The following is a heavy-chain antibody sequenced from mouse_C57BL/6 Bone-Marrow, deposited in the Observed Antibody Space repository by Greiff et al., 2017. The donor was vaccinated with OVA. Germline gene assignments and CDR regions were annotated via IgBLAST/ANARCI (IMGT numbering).Heavy chain of an antibody. Sequence: EVKLVESGGGLVQPGGSLKLSCAASGFTFSDYYMYWVRQTPEKRLEWVAYISNGGGSTYYPDSVKGRFTISRDNAKNTLYLQMSSLKSEDTAMYYCAREDYGSSYRFDYWGQGTTLTVSS. V-gene: IGHV5-12*01. CDR3: AREDYGSSYRFDY. J-gene: IGHJ2*01. CDR1: GFTFSDYY. D-gene: IGHD1-1*01. CDR2: ISNGGGST.